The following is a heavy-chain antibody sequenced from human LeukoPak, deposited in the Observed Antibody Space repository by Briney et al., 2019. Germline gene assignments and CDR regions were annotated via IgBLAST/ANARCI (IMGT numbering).Heavy chain of an antibody. CDR2: ITGSGGNT. CDR3: AKWGDYDVLTGYYVSDY. V-gene: IGHV3-23*01. Sequence: GGSLRLSCAASGFTFNIYSMNWVRQAPGKGLEWVSAITGSGGNTYYADSVKGRFTISRDNSKNTVFLQMNSLRAEDTAVYYCAKWGDYDVLTGYYVSDYWGQGTLVTVSS. CDR1: GFTFNIYS. D-gene: IGHD3-9*01. J-gene: IGHJ4*02.